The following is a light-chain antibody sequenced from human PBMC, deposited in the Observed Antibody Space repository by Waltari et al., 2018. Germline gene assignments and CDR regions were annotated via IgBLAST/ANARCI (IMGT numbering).Light chain of an antibody. V-gene: IGKV2-28*01. Sequence: DFVMTQSPLSLPVTPGEPASIPCRSSQNLLHSNGYNYLDWYLQKPGQSPKLLIYMGSNRASGVPDRFSGSGSGTDFTLKISRVEAEDVGVYYCMQPLQTPWTFGQGTKVEIK. J-gene: IGKJ1*01. CDR1: QNLLHSNGYNY. CDR2: MGS. CDR3: MQPLQTPWT.